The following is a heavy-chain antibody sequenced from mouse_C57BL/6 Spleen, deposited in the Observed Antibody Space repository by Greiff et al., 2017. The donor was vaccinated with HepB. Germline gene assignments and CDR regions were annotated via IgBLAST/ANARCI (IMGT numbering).Heavy chain of an antibody. J-gene: IGHJ3*01. CDR1: GYTFTSYW. D-gene: IGHD1-1*01. CDR2: IDPSDSET. Sequence: VQLQQPGAELVRPGSSVKLSCKASGYTFTSYWMHWVKQRPIQGLEWIGNIDPSDSETHYNQKFKDKATLTVDKSSSTAYMQLSSLTSEDSAVYYCAREDYGSPFAYWGQGTLVTVSA. CDR3: AREDYGSPFAY. V-gene: IGHV1-52*01.